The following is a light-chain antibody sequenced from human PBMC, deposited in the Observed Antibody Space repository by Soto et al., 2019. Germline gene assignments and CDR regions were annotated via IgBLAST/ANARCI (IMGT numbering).Light chain of an antibody. Sequence: QLAESVSVVYAAVGGRIAFTCQASQNICSYLSWYQHKVGKAPKLLIYDASNLESGVPGRFSASGSGTDFSLTISGLQPDDFATYYCQQNDSTPITFGQGTRLEIK. CDR3: QQNDSTPIT. J-gene: IGKJ5*01. V-gene: IGKV1-33*01. CDR2: DAS. CDR1: QNICSY.